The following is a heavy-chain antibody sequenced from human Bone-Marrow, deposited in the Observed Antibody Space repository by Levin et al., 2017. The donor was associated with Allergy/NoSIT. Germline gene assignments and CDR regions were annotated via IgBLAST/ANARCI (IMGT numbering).Heavy chain of an antibody. D-gene: IGHD3-22*01. CDR2: ISSSSSII. CDR1: GFTFSAYR. Sequence: GGSLRLSCAASGFTFSAYRMNWVRQAPGKGLEWVSFISSSSSIIYYADSVKGRFTISRDNAKNSLFLQMNSLRDEDTAVYYCARDWDTSDSTGYYYSFEYWGQGTLVTVSS. J-gene: IGHJ4*02. V-gene: IGHV3-48*02. CDR3: ARDWDTSDSTGYYYSFEY.